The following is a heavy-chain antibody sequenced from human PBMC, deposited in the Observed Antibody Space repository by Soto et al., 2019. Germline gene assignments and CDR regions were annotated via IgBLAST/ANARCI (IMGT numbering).Heavy chain of an antibody. D-gene: IGHD2-8*01. CDR1: GYTFSGFY. Sequence: QVQLVQSGAEVKKPGASVKVSCRTSGYTFSGFYIHWVRQAPGQGLESMGWIYPDSGGTDYAQKFQGRVTMTRDTSISTAYMELSWLRSDDTAVYYCRVTGVSEVDYWGQGPLVTVSS. CDR2: IYPDSGGT. J-gene: IGHJ4*02. CDR3: RVTGVSEVDY. V-gene: IGHV1-2*02.